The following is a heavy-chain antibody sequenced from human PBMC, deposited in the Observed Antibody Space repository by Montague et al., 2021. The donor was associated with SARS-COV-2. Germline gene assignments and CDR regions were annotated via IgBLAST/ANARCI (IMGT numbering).Heavy chain of an antibody. Sequence: SETLSLTCTVSGGSISSSSYYWGWIRQPPGKGLEWIGSIYYSGSTYYXPSLKSRVTISVDTSKNQFSLKLSSVTAADTAVYYWTRKEIKYSSVWSTGGNWFDPWGQGTLVTVSS. CDR2: IYYSGST. V-gene: IGHV4-39*01. D-gene: IGHD6-13*01. CDR1: GGSISSSSYY. J-gene: IGHJ5*02. CDR3: TRKEIKYSSVWSTGGNWFDP.